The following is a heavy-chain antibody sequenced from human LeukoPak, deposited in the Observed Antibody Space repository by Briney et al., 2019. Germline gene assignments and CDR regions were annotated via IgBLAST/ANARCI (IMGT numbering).Heavy chain of an antibody. D-gene: IGHD5-18*01. CDR3: AKDHRRQIQLWPDYFDY. V-gene: IGHV3-30*18. CDR2: ISYDGSNK. J-gene: IGHJ4*02. Sequence: GGSLRLSCAASGFTFSSYSMNWVRQAPGKGLEWVAVISYDGSNKYYADSVKGRFTISRDNSKNTLYLQMNSLRAEDTVVYYCAKDHRRQIQLWPDYFDYWGQGTLVTVSS. CDR1: GFTFSSYS.